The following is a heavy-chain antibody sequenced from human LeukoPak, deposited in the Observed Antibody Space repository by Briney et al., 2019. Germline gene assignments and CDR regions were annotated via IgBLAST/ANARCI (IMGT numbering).Heavy chain of an antibody. V-gene: IGHV3-30*18. J-gene: IGHJ4*02. CDR1: GFTFSSYG. Sequence: PGRSLRLSCAASGFTFSSYGMHWVRQAPGKGLEWVAVISCDGSNKYYADSVKGRFTISRDNSRNTLYLQMNSLRAEDTAVYYCAKGRLGYCSSTSCYGPDYWGQGTLVTVSS. CDR3: AKGRLGYCSSTSCYGPDY. D-gene: IGHD2-2*01. CDR2: ISCDGSNK.